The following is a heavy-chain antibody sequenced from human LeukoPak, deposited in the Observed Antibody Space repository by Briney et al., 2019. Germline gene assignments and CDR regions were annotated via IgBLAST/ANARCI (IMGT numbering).Heavy chain of an antibody. CDR2: MNPNSGNT. CDR1: GYTFTSYD. Sequence: ASVKVSCKASGYTFTSYDINWVRQATGQGLEWMGWMNPNSGNTGYAQKFQGRVTMTRNTSISTAYMELSSLRSEDTAVYYCARVRNPYCSSTSCYMGWFDPWGQGTLVTVSS. J-gene: IGHJ5*02. CDR3: ARVRNPYCSSTSCYMGWFDP. D-gene: IGHD2-2*02. V-gene: IGHV1-8*01.